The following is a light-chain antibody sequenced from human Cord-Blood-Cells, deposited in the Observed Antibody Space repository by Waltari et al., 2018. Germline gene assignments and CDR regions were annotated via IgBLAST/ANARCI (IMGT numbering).Light chain of an antibody. Sequence: DIQMTQSPSSLSASVGDRVTLTCRASQHISSYLNWYQQKPGKAPKLLIYAASSLQSGVPSRFSGSGSGTDFTLTISSLQPEDFATYYCQQSYSTPFTFGPGTKVDIK. J-gene: IGKJ3*01. CDR3: QQSYSTPFT. V-gene: IGKV1-39*01. CDR1: QHISSY. CDR2: AAS.